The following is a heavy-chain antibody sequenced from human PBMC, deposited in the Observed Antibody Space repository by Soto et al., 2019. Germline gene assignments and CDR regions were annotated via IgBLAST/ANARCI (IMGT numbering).Heavy chain of an antibody. D-gene: IGHD5-18*01. CDR1: GGSISSTSYY. J-gene: IGHJ4*02. V-gene: IGHV4-39*01. CDR3: ARRGYSHGYFDF. CDR2: IFYTGST. Sequence: SETLSLTCSVSGGSISSTSYYWGWIRQPPGKELEWIGNIFYTGSTFYNPSLESRLTISVATSKNQFSLTLSSMTAADTAVYYCARRGYSHGYFDFWGQGSLVTVS.